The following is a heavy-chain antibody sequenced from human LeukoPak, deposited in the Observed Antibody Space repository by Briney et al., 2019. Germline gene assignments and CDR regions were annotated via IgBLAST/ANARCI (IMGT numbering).Heavy chain of an antibody. J-gene: IGHJ4*02. CDR1: GGSISSYY. V-gene: IGHV4-59*01. CDR2: IYYSGST. CDR3: ARVAAARFVDY. Sequence: SETLSLTCTVSGGSISSYYWSWIRQPPGKGLEWIGYIYYSGSTNYNPSLKSRVTISVDTFKNQFSLKLSSVTAADTAVYYCARVAAARFVDYWGQGTLVTVSS. D-gene: IGHD6-6*01.